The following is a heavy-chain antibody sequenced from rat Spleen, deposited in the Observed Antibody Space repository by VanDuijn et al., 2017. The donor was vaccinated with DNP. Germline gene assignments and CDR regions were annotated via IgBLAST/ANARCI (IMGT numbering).Heavy chain of an antibody. CDR1: GFTFSNYD. CDR2: ISASGGSN. D-gene: IGHD1-2*01. J-gene: IGHJ3*01. Sequence: EVQLVESGGGLVRPGRSLKLSCAASGFTFSNYDMAWVRQAPTKGLEWVASISASGGSNYYRDSVKGRFTVSRYNAKSTLYLQMNSLRSEDTATYYGTRSAAGLAYWCQGTLVTVS. V-gene: IGHV5-25*01. CDR3: TRSAAGLAY.